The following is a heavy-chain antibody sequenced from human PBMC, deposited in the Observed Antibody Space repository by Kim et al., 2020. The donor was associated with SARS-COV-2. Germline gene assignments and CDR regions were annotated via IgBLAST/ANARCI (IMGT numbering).Heavy chain of an antibody. D-gene: IGHD2-2*02. J-gene: IGHJ3*01. V-gene: IGHV3-30*02. CDR1: GFTFSTYG. CDR3: ANAGYTDPGGDAFDV. CDR2: IWFDGGYI. Sequence: GGSLRLSCAASGFTFSTYGMHWVRQAPGKGLEWLAFIWFDGGYIYYADSVKGRFTISRDNSKNMLYLEMNSLRAEDTAVYYCANAGYTDPGGDAFDVWCQGKMVTVSS.